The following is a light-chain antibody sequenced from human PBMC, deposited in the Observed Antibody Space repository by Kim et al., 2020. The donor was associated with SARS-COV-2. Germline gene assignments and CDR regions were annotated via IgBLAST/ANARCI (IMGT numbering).Light chain of an antibody. J-gene: IGKJ2*01. CDR1: QTVSNSY. V-gene: IGKV3-20*01. CDR2: GVS. CDR3: QQYGTSLYT. Sequence: SPGETATLSCRASQTVSNSYLAWYQQKPGQAPRLLIYGVSSRATGIPDRFSGSGSGTDFTLTISRLEPEDFAVYYCQQYGTSLYTFGQGTKLEI.